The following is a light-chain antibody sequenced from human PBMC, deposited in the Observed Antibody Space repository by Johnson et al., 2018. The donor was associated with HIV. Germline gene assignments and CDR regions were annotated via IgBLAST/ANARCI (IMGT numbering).Light chain of an antibody. V-gene: IGLV1-51*02. Sequence: HSVLTQPPSMSAAPGQKVTISCSGSSSDMGNYAVSWYQQLPGTAPKLLIYENNKRPSGIPDRFSGSKSGTSATLGITGLQTGDEADYYCGTWDNSLSCYVLGTGTQVTVL. CDR3: GTWDNSLSCYV. CDR1: SSDMGNYA. J-gene: IGLJ1*01. CDR2: ENN.